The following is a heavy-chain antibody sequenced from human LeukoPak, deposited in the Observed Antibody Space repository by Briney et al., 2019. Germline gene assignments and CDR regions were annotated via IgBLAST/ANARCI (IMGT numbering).Heavy chain of an antibody. CDR2: IYYSGST. J-gene: IGHJ5*02. CDR3: ARDCGRQTTVVTPT. D-gene: IGHD4-23*01. CDR1: GGSISSGGYY. V-gene: IGHV4-31*03. Sequence: PSQTLSLTCTVSGGSISSGGYYWSWIRQHPGKGLEWIGYIYYSGSTYYNPSLKSRVTISVDTSKNQFSLKLSSVTAADTAVYYCARDCGRQTTVVTPTWGQGTLVTVSS.